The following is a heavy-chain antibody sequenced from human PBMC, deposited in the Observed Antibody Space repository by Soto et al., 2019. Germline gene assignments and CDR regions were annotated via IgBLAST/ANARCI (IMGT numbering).Heavy chain of an antibody. V-gene: IGHV3-23*01. D-gene: IGHD2-8*01. CDR2: ISGSGGST. J-gene: IGHJ4*02. CDR1: GFPFRSYA. Sequence: GGSLSLSSAASGFPFRSYAMSWVRQAPGKGLEWVSAISGSGGSTYYADSVKGRFTISRDNSKNTLYLQMNSLRAEDTAVYYCAKPPAYCTNGVCSLGWGQGTLVTVSS. CDR3: AKPPAYCTNGVCSLG.